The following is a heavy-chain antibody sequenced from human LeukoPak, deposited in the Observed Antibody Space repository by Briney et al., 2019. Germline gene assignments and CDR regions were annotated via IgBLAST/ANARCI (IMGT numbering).Heavy chain of an antibody. Sequence: PGRSLRLSCAASGFTFSRNGMHWVRQAPGKGLEWVASTWYDGSEKEYAESVKGRFTISRDNSKNTLYLQMGSLRVDDTAIYYCARSRGGWFDPWGQGTLVIVSS. V-gene: IGHV3-33*01. CDR3: ARSRGGWFDP. J-gene: IGHJ5*02. D-gene: IGHD2-15*01. CDR2: TWYDGSEK. CDR1: GFTFSRNG.